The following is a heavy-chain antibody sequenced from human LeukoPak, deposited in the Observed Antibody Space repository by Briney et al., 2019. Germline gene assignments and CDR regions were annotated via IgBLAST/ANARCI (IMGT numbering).Heavy chain of an antibody. Sequence: SETLSLTCALYGGSFSGNYWSWIRQPPGKGLEWIGEVNHIGSTNYSPSLKSRVTISVDTSKNQFPLKLTSVTAADTAVYYCAGPKAGYNGYFDYWGQGTLVTVSS. CDR1: GGSFSGNY. V-gene: IGHV4-34*01. D-gene: IGHD5-24*01. J-gene: IGHJ4*02. CDR2: VNHIGST. CDR3: AGPKAGYNGYFDY.